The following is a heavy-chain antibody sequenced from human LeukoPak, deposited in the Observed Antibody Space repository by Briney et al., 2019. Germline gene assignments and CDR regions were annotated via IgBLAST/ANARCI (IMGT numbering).Heavy chain of an antibody. CDR1: GGSISSGGYS. D-gene: IGHD3-10*01. CDR3: ARVHVSGRGMDV. V-gene: IGHV4-30-2*01. Sequence: PSETLSLTCAVSGGSISSGGYSWSWIRQPPGKGLEWIGYIYHSGSTYYNPSLKSRVTISVDRSKNQFSLKLSSVTAADTAVYYCARVHVSGRGMDVWGQGTTVTVSS. CDR2: IYHSGST. J-gene: IGHJ6*02.